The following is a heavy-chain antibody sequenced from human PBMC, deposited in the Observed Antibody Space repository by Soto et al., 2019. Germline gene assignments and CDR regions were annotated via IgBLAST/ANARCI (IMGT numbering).Heavy chain of an antibody. V-gene: IGHV3-30*03. D-gene: IGHD2-15*01. Sequence: PGGSLRLSCAASGFSFSSYGMHWVRQAPGKGLEWVAMISYDGTDEYYADSVKGRFTISRDNAKNSLYLQMNSLRVEDTALYYCARPTGIYRDYFDYWGQGTLVTVSS. CDR1: GFSFSSYG. J-gene: IGHJ4*02. CDR3: ARPTGIYRDYFDY. CDR2: ISYDGTDE.